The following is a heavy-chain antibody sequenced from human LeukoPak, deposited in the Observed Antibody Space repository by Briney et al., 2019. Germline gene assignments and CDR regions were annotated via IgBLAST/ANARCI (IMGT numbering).Heavy chain of an antibody. J-gene: IGHJ5*02. CDR3: ARQSPGYSGYDFWFDP. V-gene: IGHV5-51*01. CDR1: GYRFTSYW. CDR2: IYPGDSDT. Sequence: GESLKISCKGSGYRFTSYWIGWVRQMPGKGLEWMGIIYPGDSDTRYSPSFQGQVTISADKSISTAYLQWSSLKASDTAMYYCARQSPGYSGYDFWFDPWGQGTLVTVSS. D-gene: IGHD5-12*01.